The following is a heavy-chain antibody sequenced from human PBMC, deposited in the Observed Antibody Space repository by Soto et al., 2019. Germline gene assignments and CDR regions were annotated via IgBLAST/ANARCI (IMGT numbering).Heavy chain of an antibody. V-gene: IGHV1-18*01. J-gene: IGHJ6*02. Sequence: ASVKVSCKASVYTFTSYGISWVRQAPGQGLEWMGWISAYNGNTNYAQKLQGRVTMTTDTSTSTAYMELRSLRSDDTAVYYCAREIYDILTGSPDYYYYGMDVWGQGTTVTVSS. D-gene: IGHD3-9*01. CDR2: ISAYNGNT. CDR1: VYTFTSYG. CDR3: AREIYDILTGSPDYYYYGMDV.